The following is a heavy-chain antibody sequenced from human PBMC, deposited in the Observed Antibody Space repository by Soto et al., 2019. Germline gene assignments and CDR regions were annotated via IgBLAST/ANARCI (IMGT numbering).Heavy chain of an antibody. CDR3: AKHTGNFRYYYYPMAS. V-gene: IGHV5-51*01. J-gene: IGHJ6*02. CDR2: SYPGDPDI. CDR1: GYRFTIYW. Sequence: PVESLQNCWKVSGYRFTIYWIGWMRQMPGKGLEWMGISYPGDPDIRDSPSFQGHVTITVDKSTSTAYLKWNTLKASDTAMFYFAKHTGNFRYYYYPMASWAEGPTLTF.